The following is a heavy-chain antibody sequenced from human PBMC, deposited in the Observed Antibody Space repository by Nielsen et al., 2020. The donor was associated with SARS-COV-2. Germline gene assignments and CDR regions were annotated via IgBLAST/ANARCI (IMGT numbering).Heavy chain of an antibody. V-gene: IGHV3-23*01. J-gene: IGHJ4*02. Sequence: GESLKISCAASGFTFSSYAMSWVRQAPGKGLEWVSAISGSGGSTYYADSVKGRFTISRDNSKNTLYLQMNSLRAEDTAVYYCAKEIRRGYYSGDYWGQGTLVTVSS. CDR1: GFTFSSYA. CDR2: ISGSGGST. D-gene: IGHD3-22*01. CDR3: AKEIRRGYYSGDY.